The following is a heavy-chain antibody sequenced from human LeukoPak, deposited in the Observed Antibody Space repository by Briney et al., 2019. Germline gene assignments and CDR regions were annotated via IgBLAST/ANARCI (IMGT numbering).Heavy chain of an antibody. CDR1: GFTFSSYS. J-gene: IGHJ4*02. CDR3: ARGAYYDSSAQGVWDY. V-gene: IGHV3-21*01. CDR2: ISSSSSYI. Sequence: GGSLRLSCAASGFTFSSYSMNWVRQAPGKGLEWVSSISSSSSYIYYADSVKGRFTISRDNAKNSLYLQMNSLRAEDTAVYYCARGAYYDSSAQGVWDYRGQGTLVTVSS. D-gene: IGHD3-22*01.